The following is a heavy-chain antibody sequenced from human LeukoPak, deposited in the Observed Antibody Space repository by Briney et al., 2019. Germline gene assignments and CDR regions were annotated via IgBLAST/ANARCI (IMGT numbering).Heavy chain of an antibody. CDR3: AKVPERITMVRGVIYDAFDI. V-gene: IGHV3-23*01. CDR2: ISGSGGST. Sequence: SGGSLRLSCAASGFTFSSYAMSWVRQAPGKGLEWVSAISGSGGSTYYADSVKGRFTISRDNSKNTLYLQMNSLRAEDTAVYYCAKVPERITMVRGVIYDAFDIWGQGTMVTVSS. D-gene: IGHD3-10*01. CDR1: GFTFSSYA. J-gene: IGHJ3*02.